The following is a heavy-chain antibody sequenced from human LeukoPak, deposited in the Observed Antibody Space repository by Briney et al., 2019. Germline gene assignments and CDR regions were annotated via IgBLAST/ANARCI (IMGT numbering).Heavy chain of an antibody. V-gene: IGHV4-4*07. CDR1: GASISSYY. CDR2: IDDSGSA. Sequence: SETLSLTCNVSGASISSYYWNWIRPSAGKGLEWIGRIDDSGSANYNPSFKSRVTMSPDTSKNQFSLNLRSVTAADTAVYFCARGQSHFDYWGQGTLVTVSS. CDR3: ARGQSHFDY. J-gene: IGHJ4*02.